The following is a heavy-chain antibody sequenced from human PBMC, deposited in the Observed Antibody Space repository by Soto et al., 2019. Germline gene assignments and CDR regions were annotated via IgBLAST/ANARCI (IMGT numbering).Heavy chain of an antibody. CDR2: INPNSGGT. V-gene: IGHV1-2*04. D-gene: IGHD2-21*02. J-gene: IGHJ4*02. CDR3: ARSPTYCGGDCAFDY. CDR1: GYTFTGYY. Sequence: ASVKVSCKASGYTFTGYYMHWVLQAPGQGLEWMGWINPNSGGTNYAQKFQGWVTMTRDTSISTAYMELSRLRSDDTAVYYCARSPTYCGGDCAFDYWGQGTLVTVSS.